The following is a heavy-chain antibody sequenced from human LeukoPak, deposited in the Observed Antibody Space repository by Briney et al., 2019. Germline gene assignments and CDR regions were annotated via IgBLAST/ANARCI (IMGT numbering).Heavy chain of an antibody. CDR1: GFTFSSYS. Sequence: GGSLRLSCAASGFTFSSYSMNWVRQAPGKGLEWVSSISSSSSYIYYADSVKGRFTISRDNSKNTLYLQMNSLRTEDTAVYYCARGAPPDYWGQGTLVTVSS. CDR3: ARGAPPDY. V-gene: IGHV3-21*01. CDR2: ISSSSSYI. J-gene: IGHJ4*02.